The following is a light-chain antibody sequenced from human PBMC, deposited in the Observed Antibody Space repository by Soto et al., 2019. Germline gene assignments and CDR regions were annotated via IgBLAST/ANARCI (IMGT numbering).Light chain of an antibody. CDR3: GTWDNSLSVYV. CDR1: SSNIGNNY. J-gene: IGLJ1*01. CDR2: DNN. V-gene: IGLV1-51*01. Sequence: QSVLTQPPSVSAAPGQTVTISCSGSSSNIGNNYVSWYQQLPGTAPNLLIYDNNQRPSGIPDRFSGSKSGTSATLGITGLQTGDEADYYCGTWDNSLSVYVFGTGTKLTVL.